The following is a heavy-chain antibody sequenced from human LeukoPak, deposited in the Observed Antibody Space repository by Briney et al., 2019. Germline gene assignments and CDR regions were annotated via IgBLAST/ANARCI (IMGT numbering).Heavy chain of an antibody. CDR2: IYTRGST. D-gene: IGHD3-10*01. CDR3: ARHGARPSITMVRGGTPYYYIDV. Sequence: SETLSLTCTVSGGSISSYHWSWIRQPPGEGREWIGYIYTRGSTNYNPSLKSRVTISVDTSKNQFSLKLSSVTAADTAVYYCARHGARPSITMVRGGTPYYYIDVWGKGTTVTVSS. J-gene: IGHJ6*03. V-gene: IGHV4-4*09. CDR1: GGSISSYH.